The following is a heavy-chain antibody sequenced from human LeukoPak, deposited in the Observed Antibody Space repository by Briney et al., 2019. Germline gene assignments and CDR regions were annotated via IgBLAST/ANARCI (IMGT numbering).Heavy chain of an antibody. D-gene: IGHD3-10*01. CDR3: AREYGSGFDY. CDR1: GGSISSYY. CDR2: IYYSGST. J-gene: IGHJ4*02. V-gene: IGHV4-59*01. Sequence: PSETLSLTCTVSGGSISSYYWSWIRQPPGKGLEWIGYIYYSGSTNYNPSLKSRVTISVDTSKNQFSLKLSSVTAAGTAVYYCAREYGSGFDYWGQGTLVTVSS.